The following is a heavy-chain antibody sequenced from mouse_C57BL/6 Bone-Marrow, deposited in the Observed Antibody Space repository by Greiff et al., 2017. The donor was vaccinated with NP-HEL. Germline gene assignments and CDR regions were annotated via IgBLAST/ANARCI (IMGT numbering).Heavy chain of an antibody. D-gene: IGHD5-1*01. CDR1: GFSFNTYA. CDR3: VRHKYHWYFDV. J-gene: IGHJ1*03. Sequence: EVMLVESGGGLVQPKGSLKLSCAASGFSFNTYAMNWVRQAPGKGLEWVARIRSKSNNYATYYADSVKDRFTISRDDSESMLYLQMNNLKTEDTAMYYCVRHKYHWYFDVWGTGTTVTVSS. CDR2: IRSKSNNYAT. V-gene: IGHV10-1*01.